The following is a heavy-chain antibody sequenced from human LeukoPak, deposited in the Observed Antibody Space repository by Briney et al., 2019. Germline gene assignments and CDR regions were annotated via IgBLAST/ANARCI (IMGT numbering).Heavy chain of an antibody. CDR1: GFAFSSYA. J-gene: IGHJ6*04. CDR2: ISYDGSNK. CDR3: AELGITMIGGV. V-gene: IGHV3-30*04. D-gene: IGHD3-10*02. Sequence: GGSLRLSCAASGFAFSSYAMHWVRQAPGKGLEWVAVISYDGSNKYYADSVKGRFTISRDNSKNTLYLQMNSLRAEDTAVYYCAELGITMIGGVWGKGTTVTISS.